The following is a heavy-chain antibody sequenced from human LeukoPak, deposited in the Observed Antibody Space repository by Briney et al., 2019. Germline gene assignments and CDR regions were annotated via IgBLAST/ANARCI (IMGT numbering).Heavy chain of an antibody. D-gene: IGHD1-26*01. CDR2: INWNGDNP. Sequence: GGALRLSCEASGFTLEDYCMTLVRQRPGKGLGYVCVINWNGDNPVYENSLRGRFTISRDNAKNSVYLQMSSLRVDDTAFYYCARRSVAGATTGYYYDSWGQGTLVTVSS. J-gene: IGHJ4*02. CDR3: ARRSVAGATTGYYYDS. CDR1: GFTLEDYC. V-gene: IGHV3-20*04.